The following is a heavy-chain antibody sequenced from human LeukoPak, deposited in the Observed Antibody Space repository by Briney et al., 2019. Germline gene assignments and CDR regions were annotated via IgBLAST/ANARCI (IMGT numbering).Heavy chain of an antibody. D-gene: IGHD3-22*01. V-gene: IGHV4-39*01. CDR2: IYYSGST. Sequence: PSETLSLTCTVSGGSIRSSSYYWGWLRQAPGKGLEWIGSIYYSGSTNYKPSLRSRVTISVDTSKNQFSLKLSSVTAADTAVYYCARHAGSYYTYNFDYWGQGTLVTVSS. CDR1: GGSIRSSSYY. J-gene: IGHJ4*02. CDR3: ARHAGSYYTYNFDY.